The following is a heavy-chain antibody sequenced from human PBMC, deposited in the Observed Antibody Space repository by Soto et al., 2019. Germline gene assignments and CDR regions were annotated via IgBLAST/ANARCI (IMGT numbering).Heavy chain of an antibody. CDR1: GSTFTGYY. CDR2: INPNSGVT. D-gene: IGHD1-26*01. Sequence: SVKVSCKASGSTFTGYYIHWVRQAPVQGLEWMGWINPNSGVTDYAQNFQGRVTMTRDTSISTAYMELSRLRSDDTAVYYCARQDSGRYYFDYWGQGTLVTVSS. CDR3: ARQDSGRYYFDY. V-gene: IGHV1-2*02. J-gene: IGHJ4*02.